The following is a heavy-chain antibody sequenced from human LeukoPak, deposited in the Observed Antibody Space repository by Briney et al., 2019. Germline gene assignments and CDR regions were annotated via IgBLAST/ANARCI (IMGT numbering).Heavy chain of an antibody. J-gene: IGHJ4*02. CDR3: ARGGNYYDSSGYYSADY. CDR2: IYYSGST. CDR1: GGSISSYY. Sequence: PSETLSLTCTVSGGSISSYYWSWIRQPPGKGLEWIGYIYYSGSTNYNPSLKSRVTISVDTSKNQFSLKLSSVTAADTAVYCCARGGNYYDSSGYYSADYWGQGTLVTVSS. D-gene: IGHD3-22*01. V-gene: IGHV4-59*01.